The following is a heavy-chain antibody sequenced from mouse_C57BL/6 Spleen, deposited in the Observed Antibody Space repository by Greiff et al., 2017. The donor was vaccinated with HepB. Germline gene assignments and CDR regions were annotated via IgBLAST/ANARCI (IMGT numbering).Heavy chain of an antibody. CDR3: TRLAAQATYYFDY. CDR1: GYTFTSYW. Sequence: VQLKQSGTVLAGPGASVKMSCKTSGYTFTSYWMHWVKQRPGQGLEWIGAIYPGNSDTSYNQKFKGKAKLTAVTSASTAYMELSSLTNEDSAVYYCTRLAAQATYYFDYWGQGTTLTVSS. D-gene: IGHD3-2*02. J-gene: IGHJ2*01. V-gene: IGHV1-5*01. CDR2: IYPGNSDT.